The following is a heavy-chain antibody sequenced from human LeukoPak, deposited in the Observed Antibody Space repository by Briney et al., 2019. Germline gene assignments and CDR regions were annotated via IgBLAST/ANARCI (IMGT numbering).Heavy chain of an antibody. J-gene: IGHJ5*02. V-gene: IGHV4-61*01. CDR2: IYYSGST. CDR1: GGSVSSGSYY. Sequence: SETLSLTCNVSGGSVSSGSYYWSWIRQPPGKGLEWIGYIYYSGSTNYNPSLKSRVTISVDTSMNQFSLKLSSVTAADTAVYYCARDIAAAGTNWFDPWGQGTLVTVSS. CDR3: ARDIAAAGTNWFDP. D-gene: IGHD6-13*01.